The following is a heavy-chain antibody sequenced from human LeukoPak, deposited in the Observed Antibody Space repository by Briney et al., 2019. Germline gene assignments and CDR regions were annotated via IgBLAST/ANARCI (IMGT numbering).Heavy chain of an antibody. CDR3: ATSPVTGMIYFDY. Sequence: PGGSLGLSCAASGFTFSNYYMSWVRQAPGKGLEWVSVIYSGGDTYYADSVKGRFTISRDNSKNTLYLQMNNLRAEDTAVYYCATSPVTGMIYFDYWGQGTLVTVSS. CDR1: GFTFSNYY. CDR2: IYSGGDT. D-gene: IGHD6-19*01. J-gene: IGHJ4*02. V-gene: IGHV3-66*01.